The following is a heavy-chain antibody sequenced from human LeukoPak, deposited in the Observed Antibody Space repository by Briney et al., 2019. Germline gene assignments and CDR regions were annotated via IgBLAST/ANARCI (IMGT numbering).Heavy chain of an antibody. CDR3: GRAFPPLRTSSAGDL. J-gene: IGHJ1*01. CDR1: GFSFSNYD. Sequence: GGSLRLSCSASGFSFSNYDMNWVRQAPGKGLEWVSAISGRSSHIYYGESVKGRFTISRDNAKNSLYLQMDSLGVEDTAVYYCGRAFPPLRTSSAGDLWGQGTLVIVSS. CDR2: ISGRSSHI. D-gene: IGHD3-16*01. V-gene: IGHV3-21*01.